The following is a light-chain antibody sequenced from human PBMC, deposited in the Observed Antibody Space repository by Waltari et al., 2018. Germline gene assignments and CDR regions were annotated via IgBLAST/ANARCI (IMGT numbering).Light chain of an antibody. J-gene: IGKJ4*01. Sequence: EIVVTQSPATLSVSPGERITLSCKASQSIDNNLAWYQQKPGQAPRLLIYAASTRATDVPARFRGSGSGTEFTLTISSLQSEDCGVFYCQQYNRWPPLTFGGGTKVEIK. CDR2: AAS. CDR3: QQYNRWPPLT. CDR1: QSIDNN. V-gene: IGKV3-15*01.